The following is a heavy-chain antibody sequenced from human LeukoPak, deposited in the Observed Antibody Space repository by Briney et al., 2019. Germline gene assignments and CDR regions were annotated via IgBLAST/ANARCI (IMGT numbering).Heavy chain of an antibody. D-gene: IGHD3-3*01. Sequence: PGGSLRLSCTASGFTFGDYAMSWVRQAPGKGLEWVGFIRSKAYGGTTEYAASVKGRFTISRDDSKSIAYLQMNSLKTEDTAVYYCTRKAYDFWSGYDYNDYWGQGTLVTVSS. CDR3: TRKAYDFWSGYDYNDY. CDR2: IRSKAYGGTT. CDR1: GFTFGDYA. V-gene: IGHV3-49*04. J-gene: IGHJ4*02.